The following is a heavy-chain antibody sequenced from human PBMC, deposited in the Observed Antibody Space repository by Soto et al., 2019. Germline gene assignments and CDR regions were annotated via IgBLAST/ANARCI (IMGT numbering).Heavy chain of an antibody. CDR2: INPDGSGK. Sequence: EVQLVESGGGLVQSGGSLRLSCGASGFTFSTYWMTWVRQAPGKGLERVANINPDGSGKYYVDSLKGRFTISRDNAKNSPYLHMNSLRAEDTAIYYCASARDYYFDYWGQGTLVTVSS. D-gene: IGHD3-10*01. CDR1: GFTFSTYW. V-gene: IGHV3-7*01. J-gene: IGHJ4*02. CDR3: ASARDYYFDY.